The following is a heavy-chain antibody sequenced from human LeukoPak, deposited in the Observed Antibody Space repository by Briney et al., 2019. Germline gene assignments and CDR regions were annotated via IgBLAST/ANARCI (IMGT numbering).Heavy chain of an antibody. J-gene: IGHJ4*02. CDR3: AKRLEDRGPEDY. D-gene: IGHD3-10*01. CDR2: IRRSGGNT. CDR1: GFTFSSYS. V-gene: IGHV3-23*01. Sequence: GGSLRLSCAASGFTFSSYSMSWVRQAPGKGLEWVSAIRRSGGNTYYADSVRGRFTISRDNSKNTLYLQMNSLTAEDTAVYYCAKRLEDRGPEDYWGQGTLVTVSS.